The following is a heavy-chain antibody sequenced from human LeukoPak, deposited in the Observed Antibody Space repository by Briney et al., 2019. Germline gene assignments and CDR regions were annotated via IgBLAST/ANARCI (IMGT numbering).Heavy chain of an antibody. CDR1: GFTLSNYD. D-gene: IGHD2-2*01. J-gene: IGHJ5*02. CDR2: ISTSSRYI. Sequence: GGSLRLSCAASGFTLSNYDMNWVRQAPGKGLEWVSSISTSSRYIYYKDSVRGRFTISRDDAKNSLYLEMNSLRAEDTAVYYCARADCSSSTCYLRRSWFDPWGQGTLETVSS. CDR3: ARADCSSSTCYLRRSWFDP. V-gene: IGHV3-21*01.